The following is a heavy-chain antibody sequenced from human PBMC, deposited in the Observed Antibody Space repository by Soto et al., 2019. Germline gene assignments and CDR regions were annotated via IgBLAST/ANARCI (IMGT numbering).Heavy chain of an antibody. J-gene: IGHJ4*02. Sequence: GGSLRLSCAASGSTFSNYAVTWVRQAPGKGLEWVSTISGSGGSTYYADSVKGRFTISRDNSKNTLYLQMNSLRAEDTAVYYCAKDQGSSWYEIDYWGQGTLVTVSS. CDR1: GSTFSNYA. CDR3: AKDQGSSWYEIDY. CDR2: ISGSGGST. D-gene: IGHD6-13*01. V-gene: IGHV3-23*01.